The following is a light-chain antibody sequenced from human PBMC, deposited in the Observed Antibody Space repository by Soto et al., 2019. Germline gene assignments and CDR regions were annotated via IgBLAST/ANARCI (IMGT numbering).Light chain of an antibody. CDR3: QKYDSAPT. CDR1: RGIGNA. CDR2: SAS. J-gene: IGKJ1*01. V-gene: IGKV1-27*01. Sequence: IQMTPSPSSLSASVGARVTITCRPSRGIGNALAWYQQKPGTVPKLLIHSASTLQSGVPSLFSGSGSGTDFTLTISSLQPEDDASYYCQKYDSAPTFGPGTKVDI.